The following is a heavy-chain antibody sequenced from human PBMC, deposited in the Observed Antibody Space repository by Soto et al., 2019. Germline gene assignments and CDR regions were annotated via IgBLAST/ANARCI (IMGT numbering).Heavy chain of an antibody. CDR2: ISTTSSYI. Sequence: EVQLVESGGGLVKPGGSLRLSCEASGFTFRSYSMNWFRQAPGKGLEWVPSISTTSSYIYYGDSVKGRFTISRDNAKNSLFLQMNSLRAEDTAIYYCAREGDDYGDYKRAFDIWGQGTTVTVSS. CDR3: AREGDDYGDYKRAFDI. CDR1: GFTFRSYS. V-gene: IGHV3-21*01. J-gene: IGHJ3*02. D-gene: IGHD4-17*01.